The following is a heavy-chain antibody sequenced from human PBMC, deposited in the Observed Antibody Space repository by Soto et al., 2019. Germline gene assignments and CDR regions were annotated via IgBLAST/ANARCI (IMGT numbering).Heavy chain of an antibody. CDR2: INAGNGNT. CDR3: ARAPPSIVVVPPASLNWFAP. D-gene: IGHD2-2*01. CDR1: GYTFTSYA. J-gene: IGHJ5*02. Sequence: ASVKVSCKASGYTFTSYAMHWVRQAPGQRLEWMGWINAGNGNTKYSQKFQGRVTITRDTSASTAYMELSSLRSEDTAVYYCARAPPSIVVVPPASLNWFAPWGQGTLVTVSS. V-gene: IGHV1-3*01.